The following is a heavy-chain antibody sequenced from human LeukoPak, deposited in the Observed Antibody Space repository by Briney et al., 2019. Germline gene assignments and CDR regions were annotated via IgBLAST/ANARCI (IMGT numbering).Heavy chain of an antibody. J-gene: IGHJ6*03. Sequence: SETLSLTCAVYGGSFSGYYWSWIRQPPGKGLEWIGEINHSGSTNYNPSLKSRVTISVDTSKNQFSLKLSSVTAADTAAYYCARVDRGVILYYYYMDVWGKGTTVTVSS. CDR1: GGSFSGYY. D-gene: IGHD3-10*01. CDR3: ARVDRGVILYYYYMDV. V-gene: IGHV4-34*01. CDR2: INHSGST.